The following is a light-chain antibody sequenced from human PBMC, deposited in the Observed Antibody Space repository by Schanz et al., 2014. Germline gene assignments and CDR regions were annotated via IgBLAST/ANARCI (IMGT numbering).Light chain of an antibody. CDR1: QSVSNY. CDR2: DVS. CDR3: QQRSTWPIT. J-gene: IGKJ5*01. V-gene: IGKV3-11*01. Sequence: EIVLTQSPAPLSLSPGERATLSCRASQSVSNYLAWYQQKPGQAPRLLIYDVSIRATGIPTRFSGSGSGTDLTLTISSLEPEDFAVYYCQQRSTWPITFGQGTRLDIK.